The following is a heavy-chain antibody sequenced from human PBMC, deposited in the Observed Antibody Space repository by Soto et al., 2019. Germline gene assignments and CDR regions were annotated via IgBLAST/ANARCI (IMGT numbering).Heavy chain of an antibody. CDR2: ITSDSSTR. CDR3: TRAAIRGELLDY. CDR1: GFTFSSFG. Sequence: GGSLRLSCAVSGFTFSSFGMNWVRQAPGKGLEWISYITSDSSTRHYADFVKGRFTISRDNAKNTLNLQMNSLRVEDTAVYYCTRAAIRGELLDYWGQGTQVTVSS. V-gene: IGHV3-48*01. D-gene: IGHD1-26*01. J-gene: IGHJ4*02.